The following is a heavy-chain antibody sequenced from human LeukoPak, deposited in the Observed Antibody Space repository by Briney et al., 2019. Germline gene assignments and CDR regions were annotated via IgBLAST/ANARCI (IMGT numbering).Heavy chain of an antibody. Sequence: PSETLSLTCTVSGGSINSYYWSWIRQPPGKGLEWIGYIYYSGNTNYNPSFKSRVSISIDTSKNQLSLQLSSVTAADTAVYYCARDRDSSGLRDFDLWGRGTLVTVSA. V-gene: IGHV4-59*01. D-gene: IGHD3-22*01. CDR2: IYYSGNT. CDR1: GGSINSYY. J-gene: IGHJ2*01. CDR3: ARDRDSSGLRDFDL.